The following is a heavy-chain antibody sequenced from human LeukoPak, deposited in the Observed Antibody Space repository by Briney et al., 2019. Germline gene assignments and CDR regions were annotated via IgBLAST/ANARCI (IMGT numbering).Heavy chain of an antibody. J-gene: IGHJ4*02. CDR2: IRGSGGST. Sequence: GGPLRLSCAASGFTFSSYAMSWVRQAPGKGLEWVSAIRGSGGSTYYADSVKGRFTISRDNSKNTLYLQMNSLRAEDTAVYYCAKSGDYDFWSGYHPVDYWGQGTLVTVSS. V-gene: IGHV3-23*01. CDR3: AKSGDYDFWSGYHPVDY. CDR1: GFTFSSYA. D-gene: IGHD3-3*01.